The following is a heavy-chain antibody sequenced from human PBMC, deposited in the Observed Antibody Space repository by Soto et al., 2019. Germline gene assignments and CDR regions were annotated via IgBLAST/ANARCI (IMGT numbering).Heavy chain of an antibody. V-gene: IGHV3-9*01. Sequence: VQLVESGGALVQAGRSLRLSCAASGFTFEDDGFHWVRQGPGKGLEWVAGVNWSGTSTDYADSVRGRFTISRDNARSSVYLQMNALRPEDTALYYCVKDMSLEIRGPAPFDHWGQGTQVIVSS. CDR2: VNWSGTST. CDR3: VKDMSLEIRGPAPFDH. J-gene: IGHJ4*02. CDR1: GFTFEDDG. D-gene: IGHD3-10*01.